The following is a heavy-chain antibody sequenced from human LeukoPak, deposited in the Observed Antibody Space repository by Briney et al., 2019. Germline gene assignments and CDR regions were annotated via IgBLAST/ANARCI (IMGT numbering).Heavy chain of an antibody. CDR3: ARDHHDSSGYYP. CDR1: GGSITSDY. Sequence: SETLSLTCTVSGGSITSDYWSWIRRPAGKGLEWIGRIYSTGSTNYNPSLKSRVTISVDTSKNQFSLKLSSVTAADTAVYYCARDHHDSSGYYPWGQGTLVTVSS. D-gene: IGHD3-22*01. J-gene: IGHJ5*02. CDR2: IYSTGST. V-gene: IGHV4-4*07.